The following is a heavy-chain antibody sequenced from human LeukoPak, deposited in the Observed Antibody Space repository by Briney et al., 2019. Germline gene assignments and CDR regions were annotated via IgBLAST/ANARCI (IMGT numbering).Heavy chain of an antibody. D-gene: IGHD6-19*01. CDR1: GGSISGGSYC. CDR2: IHSSGNT. J-gene: IGHJ4*02. CDR3: ARDWAVAGGADY. V-gene: IGHV4-61*09. Sequence: PSETLSLTCTVSGGSISGGSYCWSWIRQPAGKGLEWIGHIHSSGNTNYNPSLKSRVTISVDTSKNQFSLKLSSVTAADTAVYYCARDWAVAGGADYWGQGTLVTVSS.